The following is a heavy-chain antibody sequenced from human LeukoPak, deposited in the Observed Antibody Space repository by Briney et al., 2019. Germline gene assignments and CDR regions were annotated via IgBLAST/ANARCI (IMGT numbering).Heavy chain of an antibody. J-gene: IGHJ5*02. D-gene: IGHD3-22*01. V-gene: IGHV4-4*07. CDR2: IYITGST. Sequence: SETLSLTCTVSGGSISSYYWSWIRQPPGKGLEWIGRIYITGSTNYNPSLKSRVTMSVDTSKNQFSLKLSSVTAADTAVYYCARSDYYDSSGYPTHLNWFDPWGQGTLVTVSS. CDR3: ARSDYYDSSGYPTHLNWFDP. CDR1: GGSISSYY.